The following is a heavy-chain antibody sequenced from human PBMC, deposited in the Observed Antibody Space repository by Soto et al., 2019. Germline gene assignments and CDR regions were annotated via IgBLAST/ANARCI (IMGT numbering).Heavy chain of an antibody. CDR1: GGSISSYY. CDR2: IYYSGST. CDR3: ALRSMEVVPEY. V-gene: IGHV4-59*01. Sequence: SETLSLTCTVSGGSISSYYWSWIRQPPGKGLEWIGYIYYSGSTNYNPSLKSRVTLSVDTSMNQCSLTLSSMTAADTAVYYCALRSMEVVPEYWGQGTLVTVSS. J-gene: IGHJ4*02. D-gene: IGHD3-22*01.